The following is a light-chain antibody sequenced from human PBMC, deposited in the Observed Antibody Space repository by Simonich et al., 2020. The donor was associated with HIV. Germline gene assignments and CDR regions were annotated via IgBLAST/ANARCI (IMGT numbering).Light chain of an antibody. CDR2: DVS. J-gene: IGLJ2*01. CDR1: SSDVGGYNY. V-gene: IGLV2-14*01. Sequence: QSALTQPASVSGSPGQSITISCTGTSSDVGGYNYVSWYQPHPGKAPKLMIYDVSKRPAGVSNRFSGSKSGNTASRTISGLQAEDEADYYCSSYTSSSIVVFGGGTKLTVL. CDR3: SSYTSSSIVV.